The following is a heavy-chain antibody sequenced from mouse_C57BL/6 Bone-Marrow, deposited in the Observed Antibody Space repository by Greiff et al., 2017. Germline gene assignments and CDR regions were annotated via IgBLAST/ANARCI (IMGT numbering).Heavy chain of an antibody. V-gene: IGHV1-69*01. J-gene: IGHJ1*03. CDR1: GYTFTSYW. CDR3: ARDYGPV. D-gene: IGHD2-4*01. Sequence: QVQLKQPGAELVMPGASVKLSCKASGYTFTSYWMNWVKQRPGQGLEWIGEIDPSDSYTNYNQKFKGKSTLTVDKSSSTASMQLSSLTSEDSAVYYCARDYGPVWGTGTTVTVSS. CDR2: IDPSDSYT.